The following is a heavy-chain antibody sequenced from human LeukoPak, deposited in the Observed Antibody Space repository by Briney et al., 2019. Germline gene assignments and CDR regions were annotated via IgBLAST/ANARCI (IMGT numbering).Heavy chain of an antibody. J-gene: IGHJ6*02. CDR3: ARAGITMVRGVTYYYYGMDV. CDR1: GFTVSSNY. D-gene: IGHD3-10*01. CDR2: IYSGGST. Sequence: GGSLRLSCAASGFTVSSNYMSWVRQAPGKGLEWVSVIYSGGSTYYADSVKGRFTISRHNSKNTLYLQMNSLKAEDTAVYYCARAGITMVRGVTYYYYGMDVWGQGTTVTVSS. V-gene: IGHV3-53*04.